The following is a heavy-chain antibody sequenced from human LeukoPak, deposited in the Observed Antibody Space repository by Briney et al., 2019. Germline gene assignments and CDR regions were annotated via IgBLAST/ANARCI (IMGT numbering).Heavy chain of an antibody. V-gene: IGHV4-39*01. D-gene: IGHD2-2*01. CDR1: GGSISSSSYY. J-gene: IGHJ5*02. CDR3: ARQIYCSSTSCYENWFDP. Sequence: SETLSLTCTVSGGSISSSSYYWGWIRQPPGKGLEWIGSIYYSGSTYYNPSLKSRVTISVDTSKNQFSLKLSSVTAADTAVYYCARQIYCSSTSCYENWFDPWGQGTLVTVSS. CDR2: IYYSGST.